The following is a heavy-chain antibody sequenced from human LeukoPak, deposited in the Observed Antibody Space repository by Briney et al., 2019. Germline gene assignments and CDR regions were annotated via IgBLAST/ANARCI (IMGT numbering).Heavy chain of an antibody. V-gene: IGHV3-48*03. Sequence: GGSLRLSCAASGFSFSSYEMNWVRQAPGKGLEWVSYISSSGGTIYYADSVKGRFTISRDNAKNSLFLQMNSLRAEDTAVYYYARVVNQLPYSWGQGALVTVSS. CDR3: ARVVNQLPYS. J-gene: IGHJ4*02. D-gene: IGHD2-2*01. CDR1: GFSFSSYE. CDR2: ISSSGGTI.